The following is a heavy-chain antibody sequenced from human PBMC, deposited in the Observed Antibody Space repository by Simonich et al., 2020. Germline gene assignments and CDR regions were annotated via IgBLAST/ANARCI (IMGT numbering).Heavy chain of an antibody. CDR2: RKQDGGEK. V-gene: IGHV3-7*01. CDR3: ARFRGRYFDWLFDY. CDR1: GFTFSSYW. D-gene: IGHD3-9*01. J-gene: IGHJ4*02. Sequence: EVQLVESGGGLVQPGGSLRLSCAASGFTFSSYWMSWVRQAPGKGLEWVANRKQDGGEKYYVDSVKGRFTISRDNAKNSLYLQMNSLRAEDTAVYYCARFRGRYFDWLFDYWGQGTLVTVSS.